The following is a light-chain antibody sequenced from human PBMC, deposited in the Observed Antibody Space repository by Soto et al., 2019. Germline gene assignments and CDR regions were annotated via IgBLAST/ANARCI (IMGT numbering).Light chain of an antibody. CDR2: YDS. V-gene: IGLV3-21*04. Sequence: SYELTQPPSVSVAPGKTARITCGGNNIGSKSVHWYQQKPGQAPVLVIYYDSDRPSGIPERFSGSNSGNTATLTISRVEAGDEADYYCQVWDSRSDGVVFGGGTKLTVL. CDR3: QVWDSRSDGVV. CDR1: NIGSKS. J-gene: IGLJ2*01.